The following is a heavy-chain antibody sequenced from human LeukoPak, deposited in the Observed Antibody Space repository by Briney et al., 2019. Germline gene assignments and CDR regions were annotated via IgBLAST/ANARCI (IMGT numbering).Heavy chain of an antibody. D-gene: IGHD2-2*01. Sequence: ASVKVSCKASGYTFTGYYMHWVRQAPGQGLEXXXXXNPNSGGTNYAQKFQGRVTMTRDTSISTAYMELSRLRSDDTAVYYCARDPPGCSSTSCWRWFDPWGQGTLVTVSS. J-gene: IGHJ5*02. V-gene: IGHV1-2*02. CDR3: ARDPPGCSSTSCWRWFDP. CDR2: XNPNSGGT. CDR1: GYTFTGYY.